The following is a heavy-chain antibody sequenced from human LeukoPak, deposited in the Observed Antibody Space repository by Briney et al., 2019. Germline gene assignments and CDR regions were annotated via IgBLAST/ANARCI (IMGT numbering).Heavy chain of an antibody. D-gene: IGHD3-3*01. CDR2: IYYSGST. CDR1: GGSISSYY. Sequence: ASETLSLTCTVSGGSISSYYWSWIRQPPGKGLEWIGYIYYSGSTNYNPSLKSRVTISVDTSKNQFSLKLSSVTAADTAVSYCARRAKVEMYYDFWSGSPMGYYFDYWGQGTLVTVSS. CDR3: ARRAKVEMYYDFWSGSPMGYYFDY. J-gene: IGHJ4*02. V-gene: IGHV4-59*08.